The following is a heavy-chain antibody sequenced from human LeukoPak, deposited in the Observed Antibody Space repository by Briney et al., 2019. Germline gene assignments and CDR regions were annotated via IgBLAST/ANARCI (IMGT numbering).Heavy chain of an antibody. CDR1: GGSIRSGGHS. CDR3: AREGAGALGLFDY. D-gene: IGHD1-26*01. V-gene: IGHV4-31*11. J-gene: IGHJ4*02. Sequence: SETLSLTCAVSGGSIRSGGHSWNWIRQPPGKGLEWIGYIYYSGSTNYTPSLKSRVTISVDTSKNQFSLKLSSVTAADTAVYYCAREGAGALGLFDYWGQGTLVTVSS. CDR2: IYYSGST.